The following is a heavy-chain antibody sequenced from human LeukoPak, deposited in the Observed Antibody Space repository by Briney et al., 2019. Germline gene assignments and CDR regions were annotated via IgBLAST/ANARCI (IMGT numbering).Heavy chain of an antibody. Sequence: PGGSLRLSCAASGFTFSSYAMSWVRQAPGKGLEWVSAISGSGGSTYYADSVKGRFTISRDNSKNTLYLQMNSLRAEDTAVYYCAKDLSAYLEYCDFLYYYYGMDVWGQGTTVTVSS. D-gene: IGHD3-3*01. V-gene: IGHV3-23*01. J-gene: IGHJ6*02. CDR1: GFTFSSYA. CDR2: ISGSGGST. CDR3: AKDLSAYLEYCDFLYYYYGMDV.